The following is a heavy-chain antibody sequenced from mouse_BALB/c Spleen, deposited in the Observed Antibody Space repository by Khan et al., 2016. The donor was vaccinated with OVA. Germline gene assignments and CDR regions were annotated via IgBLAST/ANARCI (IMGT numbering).Heavy chain of an antibody. D-gene: IGHD1-2*01. Sequence: VQLKESGPGLVKPSQSLSLTCTVTGYSITSGYGWNWIRQFPGNKLEWMGYISYSGSTNYNPSLKSRISITRDTSKNQFFLQLNSVTTEDTATYYWCITARIKYWGQGTTLTVSS. CDR1: GYSITSGYG. CDR3: CITARIKY. V-gene: IGHV3-2*02. J-gene: IGHJ2*01. CDR2: ISYSGST.